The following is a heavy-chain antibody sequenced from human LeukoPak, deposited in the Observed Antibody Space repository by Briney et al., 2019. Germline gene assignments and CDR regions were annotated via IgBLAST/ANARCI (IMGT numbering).Heavy chain of an antibody. Sequence: SVKVSCKASGYTFTSYAMHWVRQAPGQRLEWMGWINAGNGNTKYSQKFQGRVTITRDTSASTAYMELSSLRSEDTAVYYCARVGVLLWFGELFCDYWGQGTLVTVSS. V-gene: IGHV1-3*01. D-gene: IGHD3-10*01. CDR1: GYTFTSYA. J-gene: IGHJ4*02. CDR2: INAGNGNT. CDR3: ARVGVLLWFGELFCDY.